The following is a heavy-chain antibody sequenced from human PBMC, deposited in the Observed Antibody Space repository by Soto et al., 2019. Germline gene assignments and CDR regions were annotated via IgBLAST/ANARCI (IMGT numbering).Heavy chain of an antibody. J-gene: IGHJ4*02. CDR3: ARVREGYCISTSCSNFFDY. Sequence: SETLSLTCTVSGDSLSSGSYYWGWIRQPPGKGLEWIGYIYHSGSTTYNPSLKSRVTISIDTPKNQFSLKLTSVTAADTALYYCARVREGYCISTSCSNFFDYWGQGTLVTVSS. D-gene: IGHD2-2*01. V-gene: IGHV4-61*01. CDR1: GDSLSSGSYY. CDR2: IYHSGST.